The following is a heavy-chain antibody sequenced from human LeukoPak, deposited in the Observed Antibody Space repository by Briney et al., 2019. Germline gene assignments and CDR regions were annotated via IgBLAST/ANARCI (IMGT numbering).Heavy chain of an antibody. CDR3: ERVLTLSGWFEYY. J-gene: IGHJ4*02. CDR2: IISTGSST. CDR1: GFTFSTYT. V-gene: IGHV3-48*01. D-gene: IGHD6-19*01. Sequence: PGGSLRLSCAASGFTFSTYTMNWVRQAPGKGLEWVSSIISTGSSTYYTDSVKGRFTISRDNAKNSLYLQMNSLRAEDTAVYYCERVLTLSGWFEYYWGQGALVRVSS.